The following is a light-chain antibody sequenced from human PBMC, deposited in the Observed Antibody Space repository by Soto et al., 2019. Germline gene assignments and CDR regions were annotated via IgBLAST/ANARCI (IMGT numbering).Light chain of an antibody. CDR3: QQYNSFPT. J-gene: IGKJ1*01. Sequence: DIQMTQSPSTLSASVGDRVTITCRASQSISSWLAWYQQKPGKAPKLLIYKASSLESGVPSRFSGSGSGTEFTTTISSLQPDDFATYYCQQYNSFPTFGQGTKVEIK. CDR1: QSISSW. V-gene: IGKV1-5*03. CDR2: KAS.